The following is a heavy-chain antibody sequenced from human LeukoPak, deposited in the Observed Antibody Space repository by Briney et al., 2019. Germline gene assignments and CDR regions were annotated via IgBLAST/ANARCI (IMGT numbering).Heavy chain of an antibody. D-gene: IGHD6-13*01. V-gene: IGHV4-59*08. Sequence: SETLSLTCTVSGGSISSYYWNWIRRPPGKGLEWIGYIYYTGSTNYNPSLKSRVTISVDTSKNQFSLKLSSVTAADTAVYYCASLRASTIGAHYGMDVWGQGTTVTVSS. CDR1: GGSISSYY. CDR2: IYYTGST. J-gene: IGHJ6*02. CDR3: ASLRASTIGAHYGMDV.